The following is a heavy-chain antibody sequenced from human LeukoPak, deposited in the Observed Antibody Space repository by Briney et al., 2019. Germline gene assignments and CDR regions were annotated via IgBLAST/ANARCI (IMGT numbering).Heavy chain of an antibody. CDR2: IWYDGTND. D-gene: IGHD3-10*01. CDR3: AKDRVVSGRFGEVAS. J-gene: IGHJ5*02. V-gene: IGHV3-33*06. Sequence: GRSLRLSCAASGFTFSSYGMHWVRQAPGKGLEWVAVIWYDGTNDYYADSVKGRFTISRDNSMKTVYLQMNSLRAEDTAIYYCAKDRVVSGRFGEVASWGQGTLVTVSS. CDR1: GFTFSSYG.